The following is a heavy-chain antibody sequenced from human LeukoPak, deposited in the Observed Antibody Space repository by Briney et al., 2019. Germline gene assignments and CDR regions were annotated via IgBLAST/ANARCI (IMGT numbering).Heavy chain of an antibody. V-gene: IGHV3-21*01. CDR3: AKGERSGLTGY. CDR1: GFTFSSYR. J-gene: IGHJ4*02. CDR2: ISSSSSYI. D-gene: IGHD1-14*01. Sequence: PGGSLRLSCAASGFTFSSYRVRQAPGKGLEWVSSISSSSSYIYYADSVKGRFTISRDNSKNTLYLQMNSLRAEDTAVYYCAKGERSGLTGYWGQGTLVTVSS.